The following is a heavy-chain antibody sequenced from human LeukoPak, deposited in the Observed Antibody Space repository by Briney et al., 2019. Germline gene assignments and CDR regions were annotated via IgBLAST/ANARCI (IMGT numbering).Heavy chain of an antibody. Sequence: GGSLRLSCAASGFTFSDSYMSWIRQAPGEGLDWLACISSSGHTIYYAESVRGRFTISRDNAKNSLHLQLNSLRPEDTAVYYCAQTGRNNYFDSWGQGTLVTVSS. CDR3: AQTGRNNYFDS. V-gene: IGHV3-11*01. J-gene: IGHJ5*01. CDR1: GFTFSDSY. CDR2: ISSSGHTI.